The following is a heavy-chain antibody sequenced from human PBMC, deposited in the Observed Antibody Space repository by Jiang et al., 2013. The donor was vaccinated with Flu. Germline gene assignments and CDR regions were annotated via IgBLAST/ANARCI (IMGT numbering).Heavy chain of an antibody. CDR2: TYYRSKWYN. CDR1: GDSVSSNSAA. CDR3: ARVLGSYYDSSGYYQFDY. V-gene: IGHV6-1*01. J-gene: IGHJ4*02. D-gene: IGHD3-22*01. Sequence: QTLSLTCAISGDSVSSNSAAWNWIRQSPSRGLEWLGRTYYRSKWYNDYAVSVKSRITINPDTSKNQFSLQLNSVTPEDTAVYYCARVLGSYYDSSGYYQFDYWGPGNPG.